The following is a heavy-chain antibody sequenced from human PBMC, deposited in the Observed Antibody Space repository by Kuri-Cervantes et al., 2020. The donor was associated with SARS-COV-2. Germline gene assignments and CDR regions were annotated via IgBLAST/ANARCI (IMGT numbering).Heavy chain of an antibody. Sequence: GGSLRLSCAASGFTFSSYGMHWVRQAPGKGLEWVAVISYDGSNKYYADSVKGRSTISRDNSKNTLYLQMNSLRAEDTAVYYCAKGRGWFGELLRGAYYYYGMDVWGQGTTVTVSS. D-gene: IGHD3-10*01. J-gene: IGHJ6*02. CDR3: AKGRGWFGELLRGAYYYYGMDV. CDR2: ISYDGSNK. V-gene: IGHV3-30*18. CDR1: GFTFSSYG.